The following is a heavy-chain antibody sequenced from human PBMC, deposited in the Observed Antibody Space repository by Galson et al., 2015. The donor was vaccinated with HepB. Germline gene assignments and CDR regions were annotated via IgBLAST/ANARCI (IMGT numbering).Heavy chain of an antibody. CDR2: ISGSSTYM. D-gene: IGHD1-1*01. CDR3: ARGPSQLWSYFDY. Sequence: SLRLSCAASGFAFSDYAMNWVRQAPGKGLEWVSSISGSSTYMLYADSVKGRFTISRDNAKNSLYLQMNSLGAEDTAVYFCARGPSQLWSYFDYWGQGILVTVSP. V-gene: IGHV3-21*06. CDR1: GFAFSDYA. J-gene: IGHJ4*02.